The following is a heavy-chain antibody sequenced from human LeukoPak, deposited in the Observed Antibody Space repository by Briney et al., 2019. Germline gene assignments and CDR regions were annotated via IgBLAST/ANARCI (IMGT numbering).Heavy chain of an antibody. CDR1: GFTFSSYG. Sequence: GGSLRLSCAASGFTFSSYGMHWVRQAPGKGLEWVAVISYDGSNKYYADSVKGRFTISRDNSKNTLYLQMNSLRAEDTAVYYCAKDRSDTTMVYDFDYWGQGTLVTLSS. J-gene: IGHJ4*02. CDR3: AKDRSDTTMVYDFDY. D-gene: IGHD4/OR15-4a*01. V-gene: IGHV3-30*18. CDR2: ISYDGSNK.